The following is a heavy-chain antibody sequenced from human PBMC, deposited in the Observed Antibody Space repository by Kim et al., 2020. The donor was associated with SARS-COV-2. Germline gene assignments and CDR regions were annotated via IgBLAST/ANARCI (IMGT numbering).Heavy chain of an antibody. V-gene: IGHV3-30*02. J-gene: IGHJ4*02. D-gene: IGHD3-3*01. CDR3: AKDKSNDFWSGYYLYYFDY. Sequence: GRFTISRDKSKNPLYLQMNSLRAEDTAVYYCAKDKSNDFWSGYYLYYFDYWGQGTLVTVSS.